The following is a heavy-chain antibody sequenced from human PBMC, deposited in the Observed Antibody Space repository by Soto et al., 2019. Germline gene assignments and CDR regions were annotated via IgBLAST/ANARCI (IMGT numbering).Heavy chain of an antibody. CDR3: AKAPNPWSATSSYYGMVV. Sequence: QVQLVQSGAEVKKPGSSVRVSCKASGGTFSSYIITWVRQAPGQGLEWMGRIIPVLSVTYYAQKFPGRVTIIEDKSTPTPYMDLSSLRSDETDVYYCAKAPNPWSATSSYYGMVVWGQVTTVTVSS. D-gene: IGHD6-6*01. CDR1: GGTFSSYI. J-gene: IGHJ6*02. CDR2: IIPVLSVT. V-gene: IGHV1-69*02.